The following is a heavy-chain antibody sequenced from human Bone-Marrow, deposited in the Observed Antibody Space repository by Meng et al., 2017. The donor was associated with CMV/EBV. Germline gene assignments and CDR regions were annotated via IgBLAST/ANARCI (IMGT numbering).Heavy chain of an antibody. CDR3: AANDFWIGYYYYYDMDV. CDR2: IKQDGSEK. J-gene: IGHJ6*02. CDR1: GFDFENYW. D-gene: IGHD3/OR15-3a*01. V-gene: IGHV3-7*01. Sequence: GGSLRLSCAASGFDFENYWMTWVRQAPGKGLQWVANIKQDGSEKDYVDSVKGRFTISRDNAKKSLYLPMDSLRADDTAIYYCAANDFWIGYYYYYDMDVWGQGTTVTVSS.